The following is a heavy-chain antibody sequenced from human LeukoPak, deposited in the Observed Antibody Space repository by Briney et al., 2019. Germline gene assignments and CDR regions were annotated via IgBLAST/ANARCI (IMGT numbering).Heavy chain of an antibody. J-gene: IGHJ6*04. CDR3: ARSMVAGYSSGWYPWDYYYYGMDV. CDR1: GYSFTSYW. D-gene: IGHD6-19*01. Sequence: GESLKISCKGSGYSFTSYWISWVRQMPGKGLEWMGRIDPSDSYTNYSPSFQGHVTISADKSISTAYLQWSSLKASDTAMYYCARSMVAGYSSGWYPWDYYYYGMDVWGKGTTVTVSS. CDR2: IDPSDSYT. V-gene: IGHV5-10-1*01.